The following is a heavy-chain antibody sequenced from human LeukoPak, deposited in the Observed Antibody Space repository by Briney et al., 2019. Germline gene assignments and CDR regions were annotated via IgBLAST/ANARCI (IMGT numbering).Heavy chain of an antibody. D-gene: IGHD1-26*01. Sequence: SGGSLRLSCAASGFTFGRYWMHWVRQAPGKGLVWVSHITTDGSGTSYADSVKGRFTISRDNAKNTLYLQMNSLRAEDTAVYYCARGAIVGAKFDYWGQGTLVTVSS. CDR3: ARGAIVGAKFDY. CDR2: ITTDGSGT. J-gene: IGHJ4*02. V-gene: IGHV3-74*01. CDR1: GFTFGRYW.